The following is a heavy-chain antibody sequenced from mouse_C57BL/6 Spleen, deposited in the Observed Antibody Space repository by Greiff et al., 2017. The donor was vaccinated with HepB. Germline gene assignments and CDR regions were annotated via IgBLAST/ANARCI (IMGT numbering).Heavy chain of an antibody. CDR3: ATHGSSPSWFAY. D-gene: IGHD1-1*01. CDR2: IYPGDGDT. CDR1: GYAFSSSW. J-gene: IGHJ3*01. Sequence: QVQLKQSGPELVKPGASVKISCKASGYAFSSSWMNWVKQRPGKGLEWIGRIYPGDGDTNYNGKFKGKATLTADKSSSTAYMQLSSLTSEDSAVYFCATHGSSPSWFAYWGQGTLVTVSA. V-gene: IGHV1-82*01.